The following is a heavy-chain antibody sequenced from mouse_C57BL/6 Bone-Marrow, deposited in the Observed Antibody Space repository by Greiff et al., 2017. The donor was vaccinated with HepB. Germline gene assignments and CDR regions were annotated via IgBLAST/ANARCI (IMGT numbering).Heavy chain of an antibody. CDR1: GFTFSDYG. D-gene: IGHD1-1*01. CDR3: ARRTTVVAHWYFDV. Sequence: EVQRVESGGGLVKPGGSLKLSCAASGFTFSDYGMHWVRQAPEKGLEWVAYISSGSSTIYYADTVKGRFTISRDNAKNTLILQMTSLRSEDTAMYYCARRTTVVAHWYFDVWGTGTTVTVSS. V-gene: IGHV5-17*01. CDR2: ISSGSSTI. J-gene: IGHJ1*03.